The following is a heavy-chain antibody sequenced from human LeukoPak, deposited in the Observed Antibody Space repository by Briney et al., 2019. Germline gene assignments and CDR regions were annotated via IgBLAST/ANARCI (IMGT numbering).Heavy chain of an antibody. V-gene: IGHV4-59*12. J-gene: IGHJ6*03. CDR1: GGSISSYY. CDR3: ARDLYYGSETGYYYYYYMDV. Sequence: PSETLSLTCTVSGGSISSYYWSWIRQPPGKGLEWIGYIYYSGSTNYNPSLKSRVTISVDTSKNQFSLKLSSVTAADTAVYYCARDLYYGSETGYYYYYYMDVWGKGTTVTISS. CDR2: IYYSGST. D-gene: IGHD3-10*01.